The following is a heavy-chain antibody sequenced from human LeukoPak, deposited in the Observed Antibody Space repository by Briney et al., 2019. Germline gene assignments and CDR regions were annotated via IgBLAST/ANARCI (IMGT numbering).Heavy chain of an antibody. CDR3: AKDGWEKGYYGSGSYYIR. CDR1: GFTFDDYA. Sequence: PGGSLRLSCAASGFTFDDYAMHWVRQAPGKGLEWVSGINWNSGSIGYADSVKGRFTISRDNAKNSLYLQMNSLRAEDTAFYYCAKDGWEKGYYGSGSYYIRWGQGTLVTVSS. CDR2: INWNSGSI. J-gene: IGHJ4*02. V-gene: IGHV3-9*01. D-gene: IGHD3-10*01.